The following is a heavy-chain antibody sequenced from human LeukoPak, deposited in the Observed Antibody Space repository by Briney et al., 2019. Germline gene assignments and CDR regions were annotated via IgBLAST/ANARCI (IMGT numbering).Heavy chain of an antibody. V-gene: IGHV4-34*01. CDR2: ISHSGNS. CDR1: GGPFSGYYWSDYY. Sequence: SETLSLTCAVHGGPFSGYYWSDYYWSWIRQSPGKGLEWIGEISHSGNSNYNPSLKSRVSISRDMSKNQLSLMLSSVTAADTAVYYCARGFGAGNYYYGWFDPWGQGTLVSVSS. J-gene: IGHJ5*02. CDR3: ARGFGAGNYYYGWFDP. D-gene: IGHD3-10*01.